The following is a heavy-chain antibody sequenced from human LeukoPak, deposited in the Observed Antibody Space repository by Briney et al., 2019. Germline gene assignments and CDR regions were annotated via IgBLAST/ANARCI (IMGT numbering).Heavy chain of an antibody. V-gene: IGHV5-51*01. Sequence: RGESLKISCKGSGYSFTSYWIGWVRQMPGKGLEWMGIIYPGDSDTRYSPSFQGQVTISADKSISTAYLQWSSLKASDTAMYYCARQGVAPRFVVVPAASPNWFDPWGQGTLVTVSS. D-gene: IGHD2-2*01. CDR3: ARQGVAPRFVVVPAASPNWFDP. J-gene: IGHJ5*02. CDR2: IYPGDSDT. CDR1: GYSFTSYW.